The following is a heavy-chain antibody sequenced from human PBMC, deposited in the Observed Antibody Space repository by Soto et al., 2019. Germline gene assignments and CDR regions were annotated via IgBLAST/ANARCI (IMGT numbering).Heavy chain of an antibody. Sequence: PSETLSLTCSVSGDSIKSNVWWSWVRQHPGKGLEWIGEIFHKGNTYYNPSFESRVTMSVDKPKNQFSLLLTSVTATDTAMYYCARDVAVPGESDRFDQWGQGIMVTVSS. CDR2: IFHKGNT. D-gene: IGHD6-19*01. V-gene: IGHV4-4*02. CDR3: ARDVAVPGESDRFDQ. CDR1: GDSIKSNVW. J-gene: IGHJ4*02.